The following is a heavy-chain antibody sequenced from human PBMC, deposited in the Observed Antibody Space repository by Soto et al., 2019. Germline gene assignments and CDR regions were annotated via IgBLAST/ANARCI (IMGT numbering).Heavy chain of an antibody. CDR1: GFIFSTFG. V-gene: IGHV3-21*04. CDR2: ITTSATYV. J-gene: IGHJ2*01. D-gene: IGHD3-10*01. CDR3: ARGKFGSGSNQYSFFDL. Sequence: EVQLVESGGGLVKPGGSLRLSCAASGFIFSTFGMNWVRQAPGKGLEWVSSITTSATYVHYGDSVKGRFTISRDNAKNSLYLQLNSLRAEDTSVYYCARGKFGSGSNQYSFFDLWGRGTLVTVSS.